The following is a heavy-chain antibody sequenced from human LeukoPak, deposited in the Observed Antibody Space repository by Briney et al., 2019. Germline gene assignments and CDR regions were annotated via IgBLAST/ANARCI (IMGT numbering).Heavy chain of an antibody. Sequence: SETLSLTCTVSGGSISSYSWSWIRQPPGKGLEWIGYIYYSGSTNYNPSLKSRVTISVDTSKNQFSLTLSSVTAADTAVYYCAREILGYCSGGNCYNYYFDYWGQGTLVTVSS. J-gene: IGHJ4*02. CDR3: AREILGYCSGGNCYNYYFDY. D-gene: IGHD2-15*01. CDR1: GGSISSYS. V-gene: IGHV4-59*01. CDR2: IYYSGST.